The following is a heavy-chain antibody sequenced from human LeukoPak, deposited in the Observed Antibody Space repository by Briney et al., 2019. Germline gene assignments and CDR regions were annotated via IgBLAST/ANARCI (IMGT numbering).Heavy chain of an antibody. J-gene: IGHJ5*02. CDR1: GGSISSGSYY. D-gene: IGHD3-10*01. V-gene: IGHV4-61*02. CDR3: ARGPYYYGSGSYKAPDWFDP. CDR2: IYTSGST. Sequence: SETLSLTCTVSGGSISSGSYYWSWIRQPAGKGLEWIGRIYTSGSTNYNPSLKSRVTISVDTSKNQFSLKLSSVTAADTAVYYCARGPYYYGSGSYKAPDWFDPWGQGTLVTVSS.